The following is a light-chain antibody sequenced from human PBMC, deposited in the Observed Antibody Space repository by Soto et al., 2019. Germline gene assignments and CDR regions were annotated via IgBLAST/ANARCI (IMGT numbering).Light chain of an antibody. J-gene: IGKJ1*01. V-gene: IGKV3-20*01. Sequence: EIVLTQSPGTLSLSPGERATLSCRASQSVSYGYLAWYQQKHGQAPRLLIFRASSRAPGIPDRVSGSGSGTDFTLTISRLEPEDFAVYYCHKYVDSPWTFGQGTTVEVK. CDR2: RAS. CDR1: QSVSYGY. CDR3: HKYVDSPWT.